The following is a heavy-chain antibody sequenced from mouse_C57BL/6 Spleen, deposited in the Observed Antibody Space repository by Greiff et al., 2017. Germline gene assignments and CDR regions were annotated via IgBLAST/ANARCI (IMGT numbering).Heavy chain of an antibody. J-gene: IGHJ3*01. D-gene: IGHD4-1*01. CDR1: GYTFTSYW. Sequence: QVQLQQPGAELVKPGASVKLSCKASGYTFTSYWMHWVKQRPGRGLEWIGRIDPNRGGTKYNEKFNSKATLTVDKPSSTAYMQLSSLTSEDSAVYYCASGEPLGSWFAYWGQGTLVTVSA. CDR2: IDPNRGGT. CDR3: ASGEPLGSWFAY. V-gene: IGHV1-72*01.